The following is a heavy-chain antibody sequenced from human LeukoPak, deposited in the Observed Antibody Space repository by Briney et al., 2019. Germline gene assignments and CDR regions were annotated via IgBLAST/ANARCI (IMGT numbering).Heavy chain of an antibody. D-gene: IGHD1-26*01. V-gene: IGHV3-53*01. Sequence: GGSLRLSCAASGFTISRNYMSWVRQAQGRGLEWFSIIYIDDTTYYADSVRGRFTISRDISKNTVYLQMYSLRVEDTAVYFCTRAGEVLPHDGFDIWGRGTMVTVSS. CDR1: GFTISRNY. CDR2: IYIDDTT. J-gene: IGHJ3*02. CDR3: TRAGEVLPHDGFDI.